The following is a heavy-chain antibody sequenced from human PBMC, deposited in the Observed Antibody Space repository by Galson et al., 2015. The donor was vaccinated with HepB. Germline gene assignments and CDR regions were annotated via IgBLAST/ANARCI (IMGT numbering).Heavy chain of an antibody. CDR1: GFTFSSYT. D-gene: IGHD5-12*01. J-gene: IGHJ6*03. CDR2: ISYDGSNK. CDR3: ARPTPRPRRGFSGYDPMDV. V-gene: IGHV3-30-3*01. Sequence: SLRLSCAASGFTFSSYTMYWVRQAPGKGLEWVAVISYDGSNKFYADSVKGRFTISRDNSKNTLYLQMNSLRIEDTAVYYCARPTPRPRRGFSGYDPMDVWGTGTTVTVSS.